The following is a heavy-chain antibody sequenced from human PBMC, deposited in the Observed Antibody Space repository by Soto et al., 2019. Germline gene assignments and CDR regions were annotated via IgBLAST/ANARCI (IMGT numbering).Heavy chain of an antibody. D-gene: IGHD2-2*01. J-gene: IGHJ5*02. Sequence: QVQLVESGGGVVQPGRSLRLSCAASGFTFSSYGMHWVRQAPGKGLEWVAVIWYDGSNKYYADSVKGRFTISRDNSKNTLYLQMNSLRAEDTAVYYCARRYCISTSCPLDPWGQGTLVTVSS. V-gene: IGHV3-33*01. CDR1: GFTFSSYG. CDR3: ARRYCISTSCPLDP. CDR2: IWYDGSNK.